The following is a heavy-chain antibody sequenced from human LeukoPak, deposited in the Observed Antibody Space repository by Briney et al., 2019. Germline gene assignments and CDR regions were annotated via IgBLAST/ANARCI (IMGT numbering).Heavy chain of an antibody. D-gene: IGHD1-1*01. V-gene: IGHV1-69*06. CDR2: IIPIFGTT. J-gene: IGHJ4*02. CDR1: GGTFSSYA. Sequence: SVKVSCKASGGTFSSYAISWVRQAPGQGLEWMGGIIPIFGTTNYAQKFQDRVTITADKSTSTAYMELSSLRSEDTAVYYCARGGTTGWDYSDYWGQGARVTVSS. CDR3: ARGGTTGWDYSDY.